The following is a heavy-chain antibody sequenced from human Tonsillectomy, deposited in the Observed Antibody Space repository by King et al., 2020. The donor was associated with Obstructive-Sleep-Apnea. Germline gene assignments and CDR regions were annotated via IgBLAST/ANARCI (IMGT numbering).Heavy chain of an antibody. V-gene: IGHV1-18*01. Sequence: QLVQSGGEVKKPVASVKVSCKASVYTFTRYGISWVRQDPGQWFDWMGRISASNGVTNYAQNLQGRVIMTIDTSTGTAYLELWSLRSDDTAVFYCARDPTEDGYYFDYWGQGTLVIVSS. CDR2: ISASNGVT. CDR3: ARDPTEDGYYFDY. D-gene: IGHD5-24*01. J-gene: IGHJ4*02. CDR1: VYTFTRYG.